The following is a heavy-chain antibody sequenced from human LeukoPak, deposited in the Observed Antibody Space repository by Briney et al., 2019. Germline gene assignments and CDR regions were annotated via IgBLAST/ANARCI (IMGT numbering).Heavy chain of an antibody. Sequence: PSGTLSLTCAVSGYSISSGYYWGWIRQPPGKGLEWIGSIYHSGSTYYNPSLKSRVTISVDTSKNQFSLKLSSVTAADTAVYYCFVGYGEAQFDYWGQGTLVTVSS. CDR2: IYHSGST. J-gene: IGHJ4*02. CDR3: FVGYGEAQFDY. D-gene: IGHD4-17*01. CDR1: GYSISSGYY. V-gene: IGHV4-38-2*01.